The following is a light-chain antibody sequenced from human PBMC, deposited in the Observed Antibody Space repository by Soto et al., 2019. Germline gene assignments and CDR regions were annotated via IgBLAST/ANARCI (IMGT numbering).Light chain of an antibody. CDR1: SSDVGGYNY. J-gene: IGLJ3*02. Sequence: QSVLTQPASVSGSPGQSITISCTGTSSDVGGYNYVSWYQQHPGKAPKLMIYDVSNRPSGVSNRFSGSKSGNRASLTISGLQAEAEADYYCSSYTSSSTWVFGGGTKLTVL. CDR2: DVS. CDR3: SSYTSSSTWV. V-gene: IGLV2-14*01.